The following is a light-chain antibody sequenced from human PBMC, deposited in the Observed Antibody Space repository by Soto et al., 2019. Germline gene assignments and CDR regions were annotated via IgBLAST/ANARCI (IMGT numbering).Light chain of an antibody. J-gene: IGLJ1*01. CDR2: EVN. CDR1: SSDVGGYNY. CDR3: TSYAGGNNV. V-gene: IGLV2-8*01. Sequence: QSALTQPPSASGSPGQSVTISCTGTSSDVGGYNYVSWYQQNPGKVPKLMIYEVNKRPSGVHDRFSGSKSGNTASLTVSGLQAEDEADYYCTSYAGGNNVFGTGTKVTVL.